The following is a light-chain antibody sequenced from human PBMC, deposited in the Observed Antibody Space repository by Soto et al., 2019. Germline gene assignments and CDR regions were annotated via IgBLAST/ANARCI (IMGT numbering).Light chain of an antibody. CDR1: KSVSSSY. V-gene: IGKV3-20*01. Sequence: EIVLTQSPGTLSLSPGERATLSCRASKSVSSSYLAWYQQKPGQPPRLLIYGASSRATGIPDRFSGSGSGTDFTLTISRLEPEDFAVYYCQQYGSSPLTFGGGTKVEIK. CDR3: QQYGSSPLT. CDR2: GAS. J-gene: IGKJ4*01.